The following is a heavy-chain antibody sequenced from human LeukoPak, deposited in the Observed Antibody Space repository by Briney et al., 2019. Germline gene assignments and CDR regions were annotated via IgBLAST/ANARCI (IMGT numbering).Heavy chain of an antibody. CDR3: ARIYNDTSGNHNQAFDM. J-gene: IGHJ3*02. CDR2: ISTNGAST. D-gene: IGHD3-22*01. V-gene: IGHV3-64*01. Sequence: GGSLRLSCAASGFTFNNYAMHWVRQAPGKGLEYVSAISTNGASTYYANSVKGRFTISRDNSKNTLYLQMSSLTTEDMAVYYCARIYNDTSGNHNQAFDMWGQGTMVTVSS. CDR1: GFTFNNYA.